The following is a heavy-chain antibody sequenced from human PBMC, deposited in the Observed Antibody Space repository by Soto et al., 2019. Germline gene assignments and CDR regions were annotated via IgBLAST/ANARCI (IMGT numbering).Heavy chain of an antibody. Sequence: SVKVSCQASGGTFSSYTISWVRQAPGQGLEWMGRIIPILGIANYAQKFQGRVTITADKSTSTAYMELSSLRSEDTAVYYCARDLGDDFWSGYYPIFDYWGQGTLVTVSS. D-gene: IGHD3-3*01. CDR1: GGTFSSYT. V-gene: IGHV1-69*04. CDR2: IIPILGIA. J-gene: IGHJ4*02. CDR3: ARDLGDDFWSGYYPIFDY.